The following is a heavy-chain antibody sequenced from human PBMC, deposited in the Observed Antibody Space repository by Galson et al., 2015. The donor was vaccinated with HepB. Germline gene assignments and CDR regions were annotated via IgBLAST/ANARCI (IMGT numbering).Heavy chain of an antibody. Sequence: SLRLSCAASGFTFGDYYMSWIRQAPGKGLEWVSYISSSGSTIYYADSVKGRFTISRDNAKNSLYLQMNSLRAEDTAVYYCASGTYYYGSGSGRYYMDVWGKGTTVTVSS. CDR3: ASGTYYYGSGSGRYYMDV. CDR2: ISSSGSTI. V-gene: IGHV3-11*01. D-gene: IGHD3-10*01. CDR1: GFTFGDYY. J-gene: IGHJ6*03.